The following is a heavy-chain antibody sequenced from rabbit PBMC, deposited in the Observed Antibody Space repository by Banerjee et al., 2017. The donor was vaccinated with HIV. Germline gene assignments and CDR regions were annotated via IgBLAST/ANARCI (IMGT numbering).Heavy chain of an antibody. V-gene: IGHV1S45*01. J-gene: IGHJ4*01. CDR1: GFSFSSGYD. CDR2: ISDDYNDVI. D-gene: IGHD7-1*01. Sequence: QEQLEESGGDLVKPEGSLTLTCTASGFSFSSGYDMCWVRQAPGKGLEWIACISDDYNDVIWYANWAKGRFTISKTSSTTVTLQMTSLTAADTATYFCARDGYSGTYGPYYFNLWGPGTLVTVS. CDR3: ARDGYSGTYGPYYFNL.